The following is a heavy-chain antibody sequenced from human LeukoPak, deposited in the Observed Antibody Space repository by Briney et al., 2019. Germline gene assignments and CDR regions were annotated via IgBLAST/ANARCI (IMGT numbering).Heavy chain of an antibody. J-gene: IGHJ4*02. CDR1: GLTFNNYA. V-gene: IGHV3-23*01. CDR2: ISGSGGST. Sequence: QTGGSLRLSCAVSGLTFNNYAMSWVRQAPGKGLEWVSAISGSGGSTYYADSVKGRFTISRDNSKNTLYLQMNSLRAEDTAVYYCAKGSSWYVGDFDYWGQGTLVTVSS. CDR3: AKGSSWYVGDFDY. D-gene: IGHD6-13*01.